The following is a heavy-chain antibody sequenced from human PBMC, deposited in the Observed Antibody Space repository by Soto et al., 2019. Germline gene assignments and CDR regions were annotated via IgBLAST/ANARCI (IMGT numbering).Heavy chain of an antibody. D-gene: IGHD4-17*01. CDR1: GFTFSNAW. Sequence: PGGSLRLSCAASGFTFSNAWMSWVRQAPGKGLEWAGRIKSKTDGGTTDYAAPVKGRFTISRDDSKNTLYLQMNSLKTEDTAVYYCTTDPPGYGDYVGWWFDPWGQGTLVTVSS. CDR3: TTDPPGYGDYVGWWFDP. V-gene: IGHV3-15*01. J-gene: IGHJ5*02. CDR2: IKSKTDGGTT.